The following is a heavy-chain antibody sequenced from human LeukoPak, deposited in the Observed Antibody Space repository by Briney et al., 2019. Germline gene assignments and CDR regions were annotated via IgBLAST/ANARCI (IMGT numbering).Heavy chain of an antibody. CDR2: IIPIFGTA. CDR1: GGTFSSYA. D-gene: IGHD2-15*01. V-gene: IGHV1-69*13. CDR3: ARDPPQGCSGGSCPMDV. Sequence: SVTVSYKPSGGTFSSYAISWVRQAPGQGLEWMGGIIPIFGTANYAQKFQGRVTITADESTSTAYMELSSLRSEGTAVYYCARDPPQGCSGGSCPMDVWGKGTTVTVSS. J-gene: IGHJ6*03.